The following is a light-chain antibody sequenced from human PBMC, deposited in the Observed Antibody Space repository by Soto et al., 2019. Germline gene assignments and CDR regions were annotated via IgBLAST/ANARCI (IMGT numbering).Light chain of an antibody. Sequence: QSVLTQPPSASGSPGQSVTISCTGTSSDVGGYNYVSWYQHHPGKAPKLIIYEVDERPSGVPDRFSGSKSGNTASLTVSGLQAGDEADYYCSSYVGSNNFPYVFGTGTKLTVL. CDR3: SSYVGSNNFPYV. V-gene: IGLV2-8*01. J-gene: IGLJ1*01. CDR2: EVD. CDR1: SSDVGGYNY.